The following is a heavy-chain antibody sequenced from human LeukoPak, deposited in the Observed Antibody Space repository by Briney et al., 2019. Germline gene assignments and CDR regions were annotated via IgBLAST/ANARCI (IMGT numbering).Heavy chain of an antibody. CDR3: ARVGDGWVYYYYMDV. Sequence: PGGSLRLSCAASGFTFSSYWMSWVRQAPGKGLEWVANIKQDGSEKYYVDSVKGRFTLSRDNAKNSLYLQMNSLRAEDTAVYYCARVGDGWVYYYYMDVWGKGTTVTVSS. CDR2: IKQDGSEK. J-gene: IGHJ6*03. V-gene: IGHV3-7*01. CDR1: GFTFSSYW. D-gene: IGHD3-16*01.